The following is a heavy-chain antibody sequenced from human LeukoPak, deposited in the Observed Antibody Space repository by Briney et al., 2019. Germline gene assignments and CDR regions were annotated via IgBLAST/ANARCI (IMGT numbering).Heavy chain of an antibody. CDR3: AKGKGGMDV. CDR2: IYYTGST. Sequence: SDTLSLTCTVSGASIRTYYWSWIRQPPGKGLESIGHIYYTGSTKYNPSLKSRVTISVDTSKIQFSLKLSSVTAADTAVYYCAKGKGGMDVWGKGTTVTVSS. V-gene: IGHV4-59*07. J-gene: IGHJ6*03. CDR1: GASIRTYY.